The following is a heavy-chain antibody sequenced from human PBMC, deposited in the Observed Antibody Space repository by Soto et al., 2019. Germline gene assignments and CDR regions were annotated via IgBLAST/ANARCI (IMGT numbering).Heavy chain of an antibody. D-gene: IGHD3-22*01. Sequence: GGSLRLSCAASGFTFSNAWMNWVRQAPGKGLEWVGRIKSKTDGGTTDYAAPVKGRFTISRDDSKNTLYLQMNSLKTEDTAVYYCTTDWESTYYYDSSGYRFDYWGQGTLVTVSS. J-gene: IGHJ4*02. V-gene: IGHV3-15*07. CDR2: IKSKTDGGTT. CDR1: GFTFSNAW. CDR3: TTDWESTYYYDSSGYRFDY.